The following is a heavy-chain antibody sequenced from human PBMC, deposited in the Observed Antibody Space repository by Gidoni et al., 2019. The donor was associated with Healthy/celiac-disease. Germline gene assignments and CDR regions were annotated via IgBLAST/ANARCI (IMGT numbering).Heavy chain of an antibody. V-gene: IGHV3-48*04. CDR3: ARDPFYGDYEFDY. Sequence: EVQLVESGGGLVQPGGSLRLSCAASGFTFSSYSMNWVRQAPGKGLEWVSYISSSSSTIYYADSVKGRFTISRDNAKNSLYLQMNSLRAEDTAVYYCARDPFYGDYEFDYWGQGTLVTVSS. J-gene: IGHJ4*02. CDR1: GFTFSSYS. CDR2: ISSSSSTI. D-gene: IGHD4-17*01.